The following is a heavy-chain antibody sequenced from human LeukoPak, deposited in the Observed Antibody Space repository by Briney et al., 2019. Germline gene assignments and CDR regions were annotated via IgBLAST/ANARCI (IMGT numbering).Heavy chain of an antibody. V-gene: IGHV1-2*02. D-gene: IGHD3-10*01. J-gene: IGHJ5*02. Sequence: ASVKVSCKASGYTFTGYYMHWVRQAPGQGLEWMGWINPNSGGTNYAQKFQGRVTMTRDTSISTAYMELSRLRSDDTAVYYCARGGPMVRGVMNWLGPWGQGTLVTVSS. CDR2: INPNSGGT. CDR3: ARGGPMVRGVMNWLGP. CDR1: GYTFTGYY.